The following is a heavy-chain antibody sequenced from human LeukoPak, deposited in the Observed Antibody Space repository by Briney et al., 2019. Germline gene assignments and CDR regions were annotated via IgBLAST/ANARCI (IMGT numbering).Heavy chain of an antibody. CDR2: IYYSGST. J-gene: IGHJ5*02. CDR1: GGSISSYC. D-gene: IGHD3-10*01. V-gene: IGHV4-59*12. CDR3: ARVSPGSWFGELLDP. Sequence: PSETLSLTCTVSGGSISSYCWSWIRQPPGKGLEWIGYIYYSGSTNYNPSLKSRVTISVDTSKNQFSLKLSSVTAADTAVYYCARVSPGSWFGELLDPWGQGTLVTVSS.